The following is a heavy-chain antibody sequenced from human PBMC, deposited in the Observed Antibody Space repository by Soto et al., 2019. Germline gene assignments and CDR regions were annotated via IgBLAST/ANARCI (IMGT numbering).Heavy chain of an antibody. CDR3: TRYFGYYYDSSGY. CDR2: HRNKANSYTT. V-gene: IGHV3-72*01. Sequence: GGSLRLSCAASGFTFSDHYMDWVRQAPGKGLEWVGRHRNKANSYTTEYAASVKGRFTISRDDSKSIAYLQMNSLKTEDTAVYYCTRYFGYYYDSSGYWGQGTLVTVSS. CDR1: GFTFSDHY. D-gene: IGHD3-22*01. J-gene: IGHJ4*02.